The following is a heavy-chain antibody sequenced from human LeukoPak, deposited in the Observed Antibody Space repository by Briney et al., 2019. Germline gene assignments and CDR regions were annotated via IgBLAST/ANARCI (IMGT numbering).Heavy chain of an antibody. V-gene: IGHV3-15*01. CDR3: TTDRTLFGVVHDAFDI. Sequence: PGGSLRLSCAASGFTFSNAWMSWVRQAPGKGLEWVGRIKSKTDGGTTDYAAPVKGRFTISRDDSKNTLYLQMNSLKTEDTAVYYCTTDRTLFGVVHDAFDIRGQGTMVTVSS. CDR2: IKSKTDGGTT. CDR1: GFTFSNAW. D-gene: IGHD3-10*02. J-gene: IGHJ3*02.